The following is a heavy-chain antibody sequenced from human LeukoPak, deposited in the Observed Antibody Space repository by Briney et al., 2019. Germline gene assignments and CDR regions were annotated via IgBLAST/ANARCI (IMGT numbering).Heavy chain of an antibody. D-gene: IGHD3-22*01. CDR2: ISSSGSTI. J-gene: IGHJ4*02. V-gene: IGHV3-48*03. Sequence: GGSLRLSYAASGFTFSSYEMNWVRQAPGKGLEWVSYISSSGSTIYYADSVKGRFTISRDNSKNTLYLQMNSLRAEDTAVYYCAKIVEGTMIVVVIDYWGQGTLVTVSS. CDR3: AKIVEGTMIVVVIDY. CDR1: GFTFSSYE.